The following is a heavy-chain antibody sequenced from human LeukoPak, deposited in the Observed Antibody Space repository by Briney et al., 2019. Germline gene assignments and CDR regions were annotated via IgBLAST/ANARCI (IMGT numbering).Heavy chain of an antibody. CDR2: IYYSGST. Sequence: SETLSLTCTVSGGSISSYYWSWIRQPPGKGLEWIGCIYYSGSTNYNPSLKSRVTISADTSKNQFSLKLSSVTAADTAVYYCARHLYYYYMDVWGKGTTVTVSS. CDR1: GGSISSYY. J-gene: IGHJ6*03. V-gene: IGHV4-59*08. CDR3: ARHLYYYYMDV.